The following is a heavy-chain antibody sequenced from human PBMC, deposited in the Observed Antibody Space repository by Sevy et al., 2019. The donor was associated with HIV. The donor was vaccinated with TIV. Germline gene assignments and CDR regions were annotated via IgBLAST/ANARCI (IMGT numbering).Heavy chain of an antibody. CDR3: ARRQQWLTNYYFDY. V-gene: IGHV3-30*04. J-gene: IGHJ4*02. Sequence: GGSLRLSCAASGFTFSNYAMHWVRQAPGKGLEWVAVISYDGSNKYYADSVKGRFTISRDNSKNTLYLQMNSLRAEDTAVYYCARRQQWLTNYYFDYSGQGTLVTVSS. CDR1: GFTFSNYA. CDR2: ISYDGSNK. D-gene: IGHD6-19*01.